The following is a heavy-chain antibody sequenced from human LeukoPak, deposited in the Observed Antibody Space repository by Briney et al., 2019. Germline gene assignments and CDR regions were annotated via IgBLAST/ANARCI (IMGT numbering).Heavy chain of an antibody. Sequence: SETLSLTCTVSGGSISSGSYYWSWIRQPAGKGLEWIGRIYSSGSTNYNPSLKSLVTISLDTSKNQFSLKLSSVTAADTAVYYCARGLMVNVFRFYWFDPWGQGTLVTVSS. J-gene: IGHJ5*02. CDR3: ARGLMVNVFRFYWFDP. D-gene: IGHD5-18*01. CDR1: GGSISSGSYY. V-gene: IGHV4-61*02. CDR2: IYSSGST.